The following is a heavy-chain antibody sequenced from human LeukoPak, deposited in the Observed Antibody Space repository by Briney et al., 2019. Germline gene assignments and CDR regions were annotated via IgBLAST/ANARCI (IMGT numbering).Heavy chain of an antibody. V-gene: IGHV4-4*07. CDR2: IYSSGNT. Sequence: SETLSLTCTVSGASINNYYWSWIRQPAGKGLEWIGRIYSSGNTNYNPSLKSRVTVSVDTSNNHFSLKLTSVTAADTAVYYCARSGGSSSYTAFDYWGQGTLVTVSS. CDR3: ARSGGSSSYTAFDY. J-gene: IGHJ4*02. D-gene: IGHD3-3*01. CDR1: GASINNYY.